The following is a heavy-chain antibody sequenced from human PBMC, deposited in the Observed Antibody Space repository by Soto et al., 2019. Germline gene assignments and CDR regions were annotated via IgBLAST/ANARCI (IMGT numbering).Heavy chain of an antibody. CDR2: ISSSGSTI. J-gene: IGHJ6*02. CDR1: GFTFSSYE. Sequence: EVQLVESGGGLVQPGGSLRLSCAASGFTFSSYEMNWVRQAPGKGLEWVSYISSSGSTIYYADSVKGRFTISRDNAKNSLYLQMNSLRAEDTALYYCAKDLFGGMDVWGQGTTVTVSS. D-gene: IGHD3-10*02. V-gene: IGHV3-48*03. CDR3: AKDLFGGMDV.